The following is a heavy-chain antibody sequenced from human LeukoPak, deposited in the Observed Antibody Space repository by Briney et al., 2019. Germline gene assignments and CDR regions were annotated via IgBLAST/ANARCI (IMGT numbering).Heavy chain of an antibody. Sequence: PSETLSLTCAVYGVSFSGYYWSWLRQPPGKGLEWLGEINHSGSTNYNPSLKSRVTISVDTSNNQFSLKLSSVTAADTAVYYCARGVAAAGTPLWDYWGQGTLVSVSS. D-gene: IGHD6-13*01. J-gene: IGHJ4*02. CDR1: GVSFSGYY. V-gene: IGHV4-34*01. CDR3: ARGVAAAGTPLWDY. CDR2: INHSGST.